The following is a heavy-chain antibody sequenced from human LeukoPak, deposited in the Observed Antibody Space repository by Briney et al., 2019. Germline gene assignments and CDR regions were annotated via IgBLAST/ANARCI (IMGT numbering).Heavy chain of an antibody. CDR3: APLGVTTWLDY. Sequence: SGGSLRLSCAASGFTFSSYAMSWVRQAPGKGLEWVSAISGSGGSTYYADSEKGRFTISRDNSKNTLYLQMNSRRAEDTAVYYCAPLGVTTWLDYWGQGTLVTVSS. J-gene: IGHJ4*02. V-gene: IGHV3-23*01. CDR1: GFTFSSYA. D-gene: IGHD4-17*01. CDR2: ISGSGGST.